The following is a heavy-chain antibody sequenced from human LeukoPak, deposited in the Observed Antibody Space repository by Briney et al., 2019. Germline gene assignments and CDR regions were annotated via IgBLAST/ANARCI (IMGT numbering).Heavy chain of an antibody. J-gene: IGHJ5*02. CDR1: GYSFTSYW. V-gene: IGHV5-51*01. D-gene: IGHD3-10*01. CDR2: IYPGDSDT. Sequence: GESLKISCKGSGYSFTSYWIGWVRQMPGKGLEWMGIIYPGDSDTRYSPSFQGQVTISADKSISTAYLQWSSLKASDTAMYYCARRSMVRGVIRERWFDPWGQGTLVTVSS. CDR3: ARRSMVRGVIRERWFDP.